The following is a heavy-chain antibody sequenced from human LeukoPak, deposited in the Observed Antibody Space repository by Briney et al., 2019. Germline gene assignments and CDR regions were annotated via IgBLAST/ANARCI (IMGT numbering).Heavy chain of an antibody. V-gene: IGHV4-30-2*01. D-gene: IGHD6-6*01. CDR1: GGSISSGGYY. CDR3: ARGRIAAVSENWFDP. Sequence: PSETLSLTCTVSGGSISSGGYYWSWIRQPPGKGLEWIGYIYHSGSTYYNPSLKSRVTISVDRSKNQFSLKLSSVTAADTAVYYCARGRIAAVSENWFDPWGQGTLVTVSS. J-gene: IGHJ5*02. CDR2: IYHSGST.